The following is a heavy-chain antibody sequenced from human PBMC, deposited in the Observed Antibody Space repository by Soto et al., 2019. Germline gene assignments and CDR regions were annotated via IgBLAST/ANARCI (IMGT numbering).Heavy chain of an antibody. Sequence: EVQLVESGGGLVQPGGSVRLSCAASGFTFSNYWMHWVRQTPGKGLVWVSRVGSDGRGATYADSVKGRFTISRDNAKNTLDLQMDRLRVEDTAMFLFARDGLIHGPDMDQWGQGILVTVSS. CDR1: GFTFSNYW. D-gene: IGHD2-2*01. J-gene: IGHJ4*02. CDR3: ARDGLIHGPDMDQ. V-gene: IGHV3-74*01. CDR2: VGSDGRGA.